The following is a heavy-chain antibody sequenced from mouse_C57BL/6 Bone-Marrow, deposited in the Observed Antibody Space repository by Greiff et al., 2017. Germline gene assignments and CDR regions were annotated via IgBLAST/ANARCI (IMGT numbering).Heavy chain of an antibody. D-gene: IGHD1-1*01. CDR2: INPNNGGT. J-gene: IGHJ2*01. CDR1: GYTFTDYY. V-gene: IGHV1-26*01. CDR3: ARKARNYYNGSYYFDV. Sequence: EVQLQQSGPELVKPGASVKISCKASGYTFTDYYMNWVKQSHGKSLEWIGDINPNNGGTSYNQKFKGKATLTVDKSSSTAYMELRSLTSEDSAVYYCARKARNYYNGSYYFDVWGRGTTLTVSS.